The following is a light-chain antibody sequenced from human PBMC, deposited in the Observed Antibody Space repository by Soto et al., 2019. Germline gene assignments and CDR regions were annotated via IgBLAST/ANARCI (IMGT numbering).Light chain of an antibody. Sequence: ILFTQSPGTLSLSPGEGATLSCRASQSVPRSYLAWYQQKPGKAPRLLIYGTSSRATGIPDRLSGSGSGTDFTLTIRRLEPEDFAVFYCQQYGTSITFGQGTRLEIK. CDR3: QQYGTSIT. J-gene: IGKJ5*01. CDR1: QSVPRSY. CDR2: GTS. V-gene: IGKV3-20*01.